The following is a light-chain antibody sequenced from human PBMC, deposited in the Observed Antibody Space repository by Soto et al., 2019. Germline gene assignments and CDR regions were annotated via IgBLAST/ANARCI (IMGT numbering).Light chain of an antibody. CDR2: GAS. CDR1: QSVSRY. Sequence: EIVLTQSPGTLSLSPGERATLSCRAGQSVSRYLAWYQQKPGQAPRLLIYGASSRATGIPDRFSGSGPGTDFTLTITRLEPEDCAVYYCQHYGSSPWTFGQGTKVEIK. J-gene: IGKJ1*01. CDR3: QHYGSSPWT. V-gene: IGKV3-20*01.